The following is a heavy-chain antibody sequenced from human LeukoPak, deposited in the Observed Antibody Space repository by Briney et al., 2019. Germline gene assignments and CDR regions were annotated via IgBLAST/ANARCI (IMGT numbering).Heavy chain of an antibody. CDR3: AKYGYSPYFDQ. Sequence: ASVKVSCKASGYTFTGYYLQWVRQAPGQGLEWMGIINPSGGSTSNAQKFQGRVTMTRDMSTSTVHMELSSLRSEDTAVYYCAKYGYSPYFDQWGQGTLVTVSS. D-gene: IGHD2-15*01. V-gene: IGHV1-46*01. CDR2: INPSGGST. CDR1: GYTFTGYY. J-gene: IGHJ4*02.